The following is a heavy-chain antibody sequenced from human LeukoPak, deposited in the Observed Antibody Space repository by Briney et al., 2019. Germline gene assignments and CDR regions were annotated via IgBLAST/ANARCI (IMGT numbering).Heavy chain of an antibody. J-gene: IGHJ4*02. CDR1: GYSFTSYW. V-gene: IGHV5-51*01. Sequence: GESLKISCKGSGYSFTSYWIGWVRQMPGKGLEWMGIIYPGDSDTRYSPSFQGQVTISADKSISTAYLQWSSPKASDTAMYYCARQEYSSSYGVYYFDYWGQGTLVTVSS. D-gene: IGHD6-6*01. CDR3: ARQEYSSSYGVYYFDY. CDR2: IYPGDSDT.